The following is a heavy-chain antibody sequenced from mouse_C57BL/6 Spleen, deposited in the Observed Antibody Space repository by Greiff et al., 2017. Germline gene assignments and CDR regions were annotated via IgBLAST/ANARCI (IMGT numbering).Heavy chain of an antibody. J-gene: IGHJ2*01. CDR3: TTGGTAVAFDY. CDR1: GFNIKDDY. Sequence: EVQLQQSGAELVRPGASVKLSCTASGFNIKDDYMHWVKQRPEQGLEWIGWIDPENGDTEYASKFQGTATITADTSSNTAYLQLSSLTSEDTAVYYCTTGGTAVAFDYWGQGTTRTVSS. CDR2: IDPENGDT. V-gene: IGHV14-4*01. D-gene: IGHD1-1*02.